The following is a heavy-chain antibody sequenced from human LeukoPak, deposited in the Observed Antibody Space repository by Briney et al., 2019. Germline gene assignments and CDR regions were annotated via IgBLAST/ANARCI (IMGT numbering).Heavy chain of an antibody. V-gene: IGHV3-30*04. CDR2: ISYDGSNR. Sequence: GGSLRLSCAASGFTFSSYAMHWVRQAPGKGLEWVAVISYDGSNRYCADSVKGRFTISRDNSKNTLYLQMNSLRAEDTAVYYCARGSGVSGSTFDYWGQGTLVTVSS. J-gene: IGHJ4*02. CDR3: ARGSGVSGSTFDY. D-gene: IGHD5-12*01. CDR1: GFTFSSYA.